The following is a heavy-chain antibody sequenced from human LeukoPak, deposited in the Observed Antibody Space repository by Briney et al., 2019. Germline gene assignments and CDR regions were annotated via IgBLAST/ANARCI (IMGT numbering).Heavy chain of an antibody. J-gene: IGHJ3*02. CDR2: ISESGGSS. CDR1: EFNFKFYA. Sequence: GGSLRLSCVASEFNFKFYAMSWVRQAPGKGLEWVSTISESGGSSYYANSVKGRFTISRDNSKNTLYLQMNSLRAEDTAVYYCAKVNSLVVAVYNDAFDIWGQGTMVTVSS. D-gene: IGHD2-15*01. V-gene: IGHV3-23*01. CDR3: AKVNSLVVAVYNDAFDI.